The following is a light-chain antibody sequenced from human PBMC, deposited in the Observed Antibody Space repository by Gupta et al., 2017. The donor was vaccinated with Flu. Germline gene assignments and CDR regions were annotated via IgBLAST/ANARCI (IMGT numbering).Light chain of an antibody. Sequence: QSALTQPVSVSGSPGQSITISCTGTSSDVGGYNSVSWYQQHPGKAPKLMIYEVSNRPSGVSNRFSGSKSGNTASLSISGLQAEDEADYYCSSYTSSSNWVFGGGTKLTVL. J-gene: IGLJ3*02. CDR2: EVS. CDR1: SSDVGGYNS. CDR3: SSYTSSSNWV. V-gene: IGLV2-14*01.